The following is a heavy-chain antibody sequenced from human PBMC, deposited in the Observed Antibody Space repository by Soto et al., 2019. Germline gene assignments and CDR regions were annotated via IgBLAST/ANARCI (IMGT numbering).Heavy chain of an antibody. CDR3: AREESGYDYYFDY. Sequence: ASVKVSCKASGYTFTSYAMHWGRQAPGQRLEWMGWINAGNGNTKYSQKFQGRVTITRDTSASTAYMELSSLRSEDTAVYYCAREESGYDYYFDYWGQGTLVTVSS. CDR2: INAGNGNT. CDR1: GYTFTSYA. V-gene: IGHV1-3*01. D-gene: IGHD5-12*01. J-gene: IGHJ4*02.